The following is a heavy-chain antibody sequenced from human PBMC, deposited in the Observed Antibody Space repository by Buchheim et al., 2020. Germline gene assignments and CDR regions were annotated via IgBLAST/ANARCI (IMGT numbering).Heavy chain of an antibody. D-gene: IGHD1-26*01. CDR2: ISSSGSTI. V-gene: IGHV3-48*03. J-gene: IGHJ3*02. CDR1: RFTFSSYE. Sequence: EVQLVESGGGLVQPGGSLRLSCAASRFTFSSYEMNWVRQAPGKGLEWVSYISSSGSTIYYADSVKGRFTISRDNAKNSLYLQMNSLRAEDTAVYYCARDSRELWTTEGDAFDIWGQGT. CDR3: ARDSRELWTTEGDAFDI.